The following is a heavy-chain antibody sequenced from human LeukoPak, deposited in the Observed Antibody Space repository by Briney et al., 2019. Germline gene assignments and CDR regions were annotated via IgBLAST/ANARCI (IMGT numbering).Heavy chain of an antibody. Sequence: SVKVSCKASGGTFSSYAISWVRQAPGQGLEWMGGIIPIFGTANYAQKFQGRVTITADESTSTAYMELSSLRSEDTAVYYCARDSHNYDFWSGYYPWYYYYGMDVWGQGTTVTVSS. V-gene: IGHV1-69*13. J-gene: IGHJ6*02. CDR1: GGTFSSYA. CDR3: ARDSHNYDFWSGYYPWYYYYGMDV. D-gene: IGHD3-3*01. CDR2: IIPIFGTA.